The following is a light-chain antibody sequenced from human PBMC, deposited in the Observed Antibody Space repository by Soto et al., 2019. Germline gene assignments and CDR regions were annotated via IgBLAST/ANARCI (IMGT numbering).Light chain of an antibody. CDR3: QQYDTSPLT. Sequence: EIVLTQSPGTLSLSPGERATLSCRASQSVSTDSLAWYQQRPGQAPRPLIYGASTRATGIPDRFSGSGSGADFTLTISRLEPEDFAVYYCQQYDTSPLTFGGGTKVDIK. V-gene: IGKV3-20*01. CDR1: QSVSTDS. CDR2: GAS. J-gene: IGKJ4*01.